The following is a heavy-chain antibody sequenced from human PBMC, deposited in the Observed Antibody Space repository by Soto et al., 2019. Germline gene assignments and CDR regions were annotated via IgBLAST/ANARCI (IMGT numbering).Heavy chain of an antibody. CDR1: GFTFSTYA. V-gene: IGHV3-23*01. Sequence: PGGSLRLSCAASGFTFSTYAMNWVRQPPGKGLEWVSSISGSGAYTYYADSVQGRFTISRDNSMNTLNLQMNSLRAEDTAVYYCARDRHPYSTKYYFDYWGQGTLVTVSS. CDR3: ARDRHPYSTKYYFDY. CDR2: ISGSGAYT. D-gene: IGHD2-2*01. J-gene: IGHJ4*02.